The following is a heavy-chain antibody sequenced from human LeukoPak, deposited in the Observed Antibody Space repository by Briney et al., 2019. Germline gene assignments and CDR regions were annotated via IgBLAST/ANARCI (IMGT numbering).Heavy chain of an antibody. V-gene: IGHV3-48*01. CDR3: AGTYGYVWFDP. J-gene: IGHJ5*02. CDR2: ISSSSSTI. D-gene: IGHD5-18*01. CDR1: GFTFSSYS. Sequence: GGSLRLSCAASGFTFSSYSMNWVRQAPGKGLEWVSYISSSSSTIYYADSVKGRFTIPRDNAKNSLYLQMNSLRAEDTAVYYCAGTYGYVWFDPWGQGTLVTVSS.